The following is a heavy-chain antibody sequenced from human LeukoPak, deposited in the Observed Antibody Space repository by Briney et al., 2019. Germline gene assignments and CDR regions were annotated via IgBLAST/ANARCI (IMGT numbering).Heavy chain of an antibody. V-gene: IGHV4-34*01. CDR1: GGSFSSYY. D-gene: IGHD3-10*01. Sequence: PSETPSLTCAVYGGSFSSYYWSWIRQPSGKGLEWIGEINHSGSTNYNPSLKSRVTISVDTSKNQFSLKLSSVTAADTAVYYCARDGLFTMVRGASNAFDIWGQGTMVTVSS. CDR2: INHSGST. J-gene: IGHJ3*02. CDR3: ARDGLFTMVRGASNAFDI.